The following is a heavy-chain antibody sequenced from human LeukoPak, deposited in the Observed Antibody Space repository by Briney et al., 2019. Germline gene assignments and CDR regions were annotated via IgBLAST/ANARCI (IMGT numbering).Heavy chain of an antibody. J-gene: IGHJ3*02. CDR3: ARDIVDGDYDDGFDI. D-gene: IGHD4-17*01. V-gene: IGHV3-21*01. CDR2: ISSSSSYI. CDR1: GFTFSSYA. Sequence: EGSLRLSCAASGFTFSSYAMSWVRQAPGKGLEWVSSISSSSSYIYYADSVKGRFTISRDNAKNSLYLQMNSLRAEDTALYYCARDIVDGDYDDGFDIWGQGTRVTVSS.